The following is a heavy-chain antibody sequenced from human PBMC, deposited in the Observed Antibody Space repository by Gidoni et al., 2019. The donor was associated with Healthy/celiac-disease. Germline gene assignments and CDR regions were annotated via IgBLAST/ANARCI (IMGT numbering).Heavy chain of an antibody. CDR1: GFTFSSYW. Sequence: SCAASGFTFSSYWMSWVRQAPGKGLEWVANIKQDGSEKYYVDSVKGRFTISRDNAKNSLYLQMNSLRAEDTAVYYCARIAGTTFPSYYFDYWGQGTLVTVSS. CDR2: IKQDGSEK. D-gene: IGHD1-7*01. J-gene: IGHJ4*02. V-gene: IGHV3-7*03. CDR3: ARIAGTTFPSYYFDY.